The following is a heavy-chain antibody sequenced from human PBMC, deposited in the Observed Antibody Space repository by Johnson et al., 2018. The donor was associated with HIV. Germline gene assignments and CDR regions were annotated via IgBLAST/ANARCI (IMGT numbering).Heavy chain of an antibody. CDR2: INSDGSST. V-gene: IGHV3-74*01. J-gene: IGHJ3*02. CDR1: RFTFSSYW. Sequence: VQLVESGGGVVQPGRSLRLSCAASRFTFSSYWMHWVRQAPGKGLVWVSRINSDGSSTTYADFVNGRFTISRDTSKKSVFLQMNNLRPEDTAVYYCARDGSNFGAFDIWGQGTMVTVSS. CDR3: ARDGSNFGAFDI. D-gene: IGHD1-1*01.